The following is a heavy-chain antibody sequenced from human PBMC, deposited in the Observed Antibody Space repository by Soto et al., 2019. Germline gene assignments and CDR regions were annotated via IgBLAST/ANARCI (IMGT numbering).Heavy chain of an antibody. CDR1: GFTFSSYS. Sequence: EVQLVESGGGLVKPGGSLRLSCAASGFTFSSYSMNWVRQAPGKGLEWVSSISSSSSYIYYADSVKGRFTISRDNAKNSLYLQMNSLRAEDTAVYYCAKELRIAAAGTEAFDIWGQGTMVTVSS. V-gene: IGHV3-21*01. D-gene: IGHD6-13*01. J-gene: IGHJ3*02. CDR2: ISSSSSYI. CDR3: AKELRIAAAGTEAFDI.